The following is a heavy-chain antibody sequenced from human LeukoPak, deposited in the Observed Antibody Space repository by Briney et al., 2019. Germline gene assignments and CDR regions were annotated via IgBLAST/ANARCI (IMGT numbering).Heavy chain of an antibody. J-gene: IGHJ4*02. CDR3: ARGIAVAGTGSYYFDY. D-gene: IGHD6-19*01. CDR2: ISSSSSYI. V-gene: IGHV3-21*01. Sequence: GSLRLSCAASGFTFSSYSMNWVRQAPGKGLEWVSSISSSSSYIYYADSVKGRFTISRDNAKNSLYLQMNSLRAEDTAVYYCARGIAVAGTGSYYFDYWGQGTLVTVSS. CDR1: GFTFSSYS.